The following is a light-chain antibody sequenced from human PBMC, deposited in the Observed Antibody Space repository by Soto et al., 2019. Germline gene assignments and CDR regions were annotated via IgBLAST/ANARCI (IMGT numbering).Light chain of an antibody. Sequence: DIQMTQSPSTLSASVGDRVTVTCRASQNISSWLAWHQQKPGKAHQLLIYKASSLEGGVPSRFSGSGYGTVFTLTIHTLQPDDFATYNCHHYKSSPCTFGQGTKLEIK. CDR1: QNISSW. CDR2: KAS. CDR3: HHYKSSPCT. J-gene: IGKJ2*02. V-gene: IGKV1-5*03.